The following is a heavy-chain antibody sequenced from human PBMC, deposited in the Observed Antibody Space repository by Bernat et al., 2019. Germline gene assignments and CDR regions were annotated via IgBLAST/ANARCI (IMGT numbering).Heavy chain of an antibody. D-gene: IGHD2-21*01. J-gene: IGHJ4*02. CDR2: VRAKADGGTR. CDR3: AADVPSPLAQIDH. CDR1: GFTFSSAW. V-gene: IGHV3-15*07. Sequence: EVQLVEAGGGLVKTGGSLRLSCAASGFTFSSAWMNRVRQAPGKGLEWVGRVRAKADGGTRDYAAPVRGRFTVSRDDSENMSYLQMNSLNTEDTAVYYCAADVPSPLAQIDHWGQGILVTVSS.